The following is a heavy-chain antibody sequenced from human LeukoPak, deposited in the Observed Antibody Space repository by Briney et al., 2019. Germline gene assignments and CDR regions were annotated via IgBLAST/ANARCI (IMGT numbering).Heavy chain of an antibody. D-gene: IGHD3-16*01. Sequence: GGSLRLSCAASGITFSNHWMSWVRQAPGKGLEWVANIKQDGSEKYYVDSVKGRFTISRDNAKNSLYLQMNSLRAEDTAVYYCARGTLRFFARWGQGNLVTVSS. CDR1: GITFSNHW. CDR2: IKQDGSEK. CDR3: ARGTLRFFAR. J-gene: IGHJ5*02. V-gene: IGHV3-7*04.